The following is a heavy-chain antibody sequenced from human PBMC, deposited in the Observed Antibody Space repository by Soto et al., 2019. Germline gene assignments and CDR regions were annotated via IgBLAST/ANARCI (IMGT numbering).Heavy chain of an antibody. J-gene: IGHJ4*02. V-gene: IGHV4-34*01. CDR3: ARGWGRIFDY. D-gene: IGHD7-27*01. CDR1: GRSFSGYY. CDR2: INHSGST. Sequence: QVQLQQWGAGLLKPSETLSLTCAVYGRSFSGYYWNWIRQPPGKGLEWIGEINHSGSTNYNPSLKSRVTIPVDTSKTQFSLKLSSVTAADTAVYYCARGWGRIFDYWGQGTLVTVSS.